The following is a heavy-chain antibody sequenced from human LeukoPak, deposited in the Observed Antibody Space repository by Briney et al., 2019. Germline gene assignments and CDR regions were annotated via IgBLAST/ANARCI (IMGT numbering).Heavy chain of an antibody. Sequence: SETLSLTCTVSGGSISSYYWSWIRQAAGKGLEWIGRIYTSGSTNYNASLRSRVSMSVDTSKNQFSLKLSSVTAADTAVFYCARENSGSYREFDYWGQGTLVTVSS. CDR3: ARENSGSYREFDY. V-gene: IGHV4-4*07. CDR1: GGSISSYY. D-gene: IGHD1-26*01. J-gene: IGHJ4*02. CDR2: IYTSGST.